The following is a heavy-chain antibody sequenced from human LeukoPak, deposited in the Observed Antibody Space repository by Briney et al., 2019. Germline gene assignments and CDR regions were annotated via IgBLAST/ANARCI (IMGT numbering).Heavy chain of an antibody. CDR2: INPSGGST. J-gene: IGHJ4*02. D-gene: IGHD5-18*01. CDR3: ARDLDTAMVTGGGFDY. CDR1: GYTFTSYY. V-gene: IGHV1-46*01. Sequence: ASVTVSCKASGYTFTSYYMHWVRQAPGQGLEWMGIINPSGGSTSYAQKFQGRVTMTRDTSTSTVYMELSSLRSEDTAVYYCARDLDTAMVTGGGFDYWGQGTLVTVSS.